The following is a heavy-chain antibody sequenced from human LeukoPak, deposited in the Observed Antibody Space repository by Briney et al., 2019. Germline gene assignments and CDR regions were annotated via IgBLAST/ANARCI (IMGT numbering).Heavy chain of an antibody. CDR3: AREIVVPSNRYLDY. CDR2: ISSSGSTR. J-gene: IGHJ4*02. CDR1: GFTFSSYE. D-gene: IGHD2-15*01. Sequence: GGSLRLSSAASGFTFSSYEMNWVRQAPGKGLEWVSYISSSGSTRYYADSVKGRFTFSRDNAKNSLYLEMNSLRAEDTAVYYCAREIVVPSNRYLDYWGQGTLVTVSS. V-gene: IGHV3-48*03.